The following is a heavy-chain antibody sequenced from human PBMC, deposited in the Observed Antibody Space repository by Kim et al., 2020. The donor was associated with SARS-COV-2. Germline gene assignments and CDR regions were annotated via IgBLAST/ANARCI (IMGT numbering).Heavy chain of an antibody. D-gene: IGHD6-19*01. Sequence: SETLSLTCSVSGGSVSGTGHFWSWVRQPLGKGLEWIGRVYGSGSASYNSSLKSRVTIFLDKSKNEISLNLKSVTVADTAVYYCARAPGVFHISGYHIPRAFDVWGQGSMVIVSP. CDR1: GGSVSGTGHF. CDR2: VYGSGSA. CDR3: ARAPGVFHISGYHIPRAFDV. V-gene: IGHV4-61*02. J-gene: IGHJ3*01.